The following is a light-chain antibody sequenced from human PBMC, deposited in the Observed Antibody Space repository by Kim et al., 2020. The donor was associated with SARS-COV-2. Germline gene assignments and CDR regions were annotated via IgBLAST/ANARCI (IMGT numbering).Light chain of an antibody. CDR2: GAS. V-gene: IGKV1-17*01. J-gene: IGKJ5*01. CDR3: LQHNSYPIT. Sequence: ASVGDRVTINCRASQDIRNDLGWYQQNPGRAPKRLIYGASSLQSGVPSRFSGTGSGTEFTLTISSLQPEDFATYFCLQHNSYPITFGQGTRLEIK. CDR1: QDIRND.